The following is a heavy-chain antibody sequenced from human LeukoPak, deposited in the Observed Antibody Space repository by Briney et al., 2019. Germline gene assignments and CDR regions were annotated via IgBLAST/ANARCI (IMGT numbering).Heavy chain of an antibody. J-gene: IGHJ4*02. CDR3: ARRPLVGEIDY. CDR2: INHSGST. Sequence: SETLSLTCAVYGGSFSGHYWTWIRQPPGKGLEWIGEINHSGSTNFNPSLKSRVTISVDTSKNQFSLKVSSLTAADTAVYYCARRPLVGEIDYWGQGTLVTVSS. CDR1: GGSFSGHY. D-gene: IGHD1-26*01. V-gene: IGHV4-34*01.